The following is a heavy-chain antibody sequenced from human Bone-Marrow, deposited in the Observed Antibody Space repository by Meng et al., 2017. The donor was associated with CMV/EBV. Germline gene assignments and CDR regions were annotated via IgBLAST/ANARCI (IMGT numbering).Heavy chain of an antibody. V-gene: IGHV3-21*01. D-gene: IGHD3-10*01. J-gene: IGHJ5*02. Sequence: WGPLTLSCAASGCTFSSYRMNWVRQAPGKGLEWVSSISSSSYIYYADSVKGRFTISRDNAKNSLYLKMNTLRAEETAVYYCARWTHEELNWFDPWGQGTLVTVSS. CDR2: ISSSSYI. CDR3: ARWTHEELNWFDP. CDR1: GCTFSSYR.